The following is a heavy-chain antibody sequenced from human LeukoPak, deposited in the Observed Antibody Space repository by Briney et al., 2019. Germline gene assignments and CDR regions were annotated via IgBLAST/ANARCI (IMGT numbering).Heavy chain of an antibody. Sequence: PSETLSLTCAVYGGSFSGYYWSWIRQPPGKGLEWIGEINHSGSTNYNPSLKSRVTISVDTSKNQFSLKLSSVTAADTAVYYCARVKPVTTGRAFDYWGQGTLVTVSS. V-gene: IGHV4-34*01. J-gene: IGHJ4*02. CDR2: INHSGST. CDR1: GGSFSGYY. D-gene: IGHD4-17*01. CDR3: ARVKPVTTGRAFDY.